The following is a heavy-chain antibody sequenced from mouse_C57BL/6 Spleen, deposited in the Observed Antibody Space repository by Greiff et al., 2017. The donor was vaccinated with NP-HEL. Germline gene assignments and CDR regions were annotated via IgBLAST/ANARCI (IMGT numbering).Heavy chain of an antibody. CDR1: GFTFSSYA. CDR2: ISDGGSYT. V-gene: IGHV5-4*01. J-gene: IGHJ4*01. Sequence: EVHLVESGGGLVKPGGSLKLSCAASGFTFSSYAMSWVRQTPEKRLEWVATISDGGSYTYYPDNVQGRFTISRDNAKNNLYLQMSHLKSEDTAMYYCARDPPGHDYAMDYWGQGTSVTVSS. CDR3: ARDPPGHDYAMDY.